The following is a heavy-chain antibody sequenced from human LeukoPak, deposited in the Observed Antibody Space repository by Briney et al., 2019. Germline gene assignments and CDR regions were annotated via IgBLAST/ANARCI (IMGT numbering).Heavy chain of an antibody. CDR3: AIMLNYDFWSGPTYYMDV. CDR1: GYSISSGYY. V-gene: IGHV4-38-2*01. D-gene: IGHD3-3*01. J-gene: IGHJ6*03. Sequence: SETLSLTCAVSGYSISSGYYWGWIRQPPGKGLEWIGSIYHSGSTYYNPSLKSRVTISVDTSKNQFSLKLSSVTAADTAVYYCAIMLNYDFWSGPTYYMDVWGKGTTVTVSS. CDR2: IYHSGST.